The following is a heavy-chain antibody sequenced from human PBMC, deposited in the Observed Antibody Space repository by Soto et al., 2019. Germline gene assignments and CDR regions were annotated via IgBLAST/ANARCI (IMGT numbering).Heavy chain of an antibody. V-gene: IGHV4-39*01. CDR1: GGSISSSSYY. CDR2: IYYSGST. D-gene: IGHD7-27*01. CDR3: ARRDWGFAFDI. Sequence: SETLSLTCTVSGGSISSSSYYWGWIRQPPGKGLEWIGSIYYSGSTYYNPSLKSRVTISVDTSKNQFSLKLSSVTAADTAVYYCARRDWGFAFDIWGQGTMVTVSS. J-gene: IGHJ3*02.